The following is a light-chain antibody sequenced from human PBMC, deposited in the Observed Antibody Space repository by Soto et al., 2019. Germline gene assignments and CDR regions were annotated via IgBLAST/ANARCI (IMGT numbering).Light chain of an antibody. CDR2: GAS. J-gene: IGKJ5*01. V-gene: IGKV3-20*01. CDR1: QSISGNY. CDR3: QRYVISVT. Sequence: VLTQSAGTLALSPGKRATLSCRASQSISGNYLAWYQQKPGQDPRLLIYGASNRATGIPERFSGSGSGTDFTLAIGRLEPQDSAMYYCQRYVISVTFGQGTRLEIK.